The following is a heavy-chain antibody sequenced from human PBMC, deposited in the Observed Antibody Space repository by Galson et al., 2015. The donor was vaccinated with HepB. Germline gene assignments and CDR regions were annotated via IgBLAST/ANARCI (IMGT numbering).Heavy chain of an antibody. CDR2: ISGSGGST. J-gene: IGHJ5*02. CDR1: GFTFSNSA. Sequence: SLRLSCAASGFTFSNSAMSWVRQGPGKGLEWVSAISGSGGSTSYADSVKGRFTISRDHSKNTLYLQMSSLRAEDTAVYYCVTVSGWYVLTPHSWGQGTLVTVSS. CDR3: VTVSGWYVLTPHS. V-gene: IGHV3-23*01. D-gene: IGHD6-19*01.